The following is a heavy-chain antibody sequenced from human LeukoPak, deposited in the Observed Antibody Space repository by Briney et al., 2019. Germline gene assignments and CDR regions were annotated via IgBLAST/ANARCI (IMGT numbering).Heavy chain of an antibody. CDR2: ISGSGGST. V-gene: IGHV3-23*01. D-gene: IGHD6-19*01. CDR1: GFTFSSYA. J-gene: IGHJ4*02. CDR3: AGQPARSGWYTLWVDY. Sequence: PGGSLRLSCAASGFTFSSYAMSWVRQAPGKGLEWVSAISGSGGSTYYADSVKGRFTISRDNSKNTLYLQMNSLRAEDTAVYYCAGQPARSGWYTLWVDYWGQGTLVTVSS.